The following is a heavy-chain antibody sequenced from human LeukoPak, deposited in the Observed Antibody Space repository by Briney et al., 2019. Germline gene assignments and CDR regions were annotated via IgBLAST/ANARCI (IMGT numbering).Heavy chain of an antibody. J-gene: IGHJ4*02. CDR1: GFTFSNAW. CDR3: TLPWGSGSYYDY. V-gene: IGHV3-15*01. Sequence: GGFLRLSCAASGFTFSNAWMNWVRQAPGKGLEWVGRIKSKTDGETTDYAAPVKGRFAVSRDDSKNTLFLQMNSLKTEDTAVYYCTLPWGSGSYYDYWGQGTLVTVSS. CDR2: IKSKTDGETT. D-gene: IGHD3-10*01.